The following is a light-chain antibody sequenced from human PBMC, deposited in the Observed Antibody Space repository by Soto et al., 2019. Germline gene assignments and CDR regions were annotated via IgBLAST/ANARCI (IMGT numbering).Light chain of an antibody. Sequence: DIQMTQSPSSLSASVGDRVTITCRASQSISSYLNWYQQKPGRAPQLLIYVASTVHSGVPSRFSGSGSGTDFTLTISSLQPEDFATYYCQQTYSMPRTFGPGTKVDIK. J-gene: IGKJ3*01. V-gene: IGKV1-39*01. CDR3: QQTYSMPRT. CDR1: QSISSY. CDR2: VAS.